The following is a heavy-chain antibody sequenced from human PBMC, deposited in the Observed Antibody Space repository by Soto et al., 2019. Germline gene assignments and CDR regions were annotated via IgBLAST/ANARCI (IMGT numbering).Heavy chain of an antibody. V-gene: IGHV3-33*01. CDR3: ARDPRGINWPHNWFDP. CDR1: GFTFSSYV. J-gene: IGHJ5*02. CDR2: IWYDGSDK. D-gene: IGHD1-1*01. Sequence: QVQLVESGGGVVQPGKSLRLSCAASGFTFSSYVMHWVRQAPGKGLEWVALIWYDGSDKYYADSVKGRFTISRDNSKNTLYLQMNSLRAEDTAVYYCARDPRGINWPHNWFDPWGQGTLVTVSS.